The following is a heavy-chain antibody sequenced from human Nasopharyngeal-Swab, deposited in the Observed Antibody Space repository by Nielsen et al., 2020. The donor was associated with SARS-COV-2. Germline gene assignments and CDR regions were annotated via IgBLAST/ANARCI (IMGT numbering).Heavy chain of an antibody. J-gene: IGHJ3*02. D-gene: IGHD6-25*01. V-gene: IGHV1-3*01. CDR2: INAGDGDI. Sequence: ASVKVSCKAPRNIFSDYAIHWVRQAPGQRLEWMGCINAGDGDIKYSQKFQGRVIITRDTSASTVYLELSSLRSEDTAVYSCAISGDIWGQGTMVTVSS. CDR3: AISGDI. CDR1: RNIFSDYA.